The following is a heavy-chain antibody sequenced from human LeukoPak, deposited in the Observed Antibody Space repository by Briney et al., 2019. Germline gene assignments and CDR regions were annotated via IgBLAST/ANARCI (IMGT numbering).Heavy chain of an antibody. CDR3: AKCSTSAYTTGWCNWIDP. CDR1: GFTFSDYY. Sequence: GGSLRLSCAASGFTFSDYYMSWIRQAPGKGLEWVSSTVSRGTTQYADSVKGRFTVSRDTSKNTLYLQMNSLRADDTAVYYCAKCSTSAYTTGWCNWIDPWGQGTLVTVSS. V-gene: IGHV3-69-1*01. D-gene: IGHD6-19*01. J-gene: IGHJ5*02. CDR2: TVSRGTT.